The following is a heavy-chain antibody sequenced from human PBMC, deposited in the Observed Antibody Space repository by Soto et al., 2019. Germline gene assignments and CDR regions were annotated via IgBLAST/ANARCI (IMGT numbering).Heavy chain of an antibody. J-gene: IGHJ6*03. CDR3: ARGAVAGYYYYYSMDV. V-gene: IGHV3-53*01. CDR1: GFTVSSNY. D-gene: IGHD6-19*01. CDR2: IYSGGST. Sequence: GGSLRLSCAASGFTVSSNYMSWVRQAPGKGLEWVSVIYSGGSTYYADSVKGRFTISRDNSKNTLYLQMNSLRAEDTAVYYCARGAVAGYYYYYSMDVWGKGPTVTVSS.